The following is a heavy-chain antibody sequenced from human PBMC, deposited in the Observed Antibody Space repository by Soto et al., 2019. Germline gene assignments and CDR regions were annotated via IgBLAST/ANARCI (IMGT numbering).Heavy chain of an antibody. CDR1: GGTFSSYA. CDR2: ISPIFATA. Sequence: QVQLVQSGAEVKKPGSSVKVSCKASGGTFSSYAINWVRQAPGQGLEWMGGISPIFATADYAQKFQGRVTITADESTSTAYMELSSLRSEDTAVYYCAQCLLGVNYYYGMDDWGQGTTVTVSS. J-gene: IGHJ6*02. D-gene: IGHD3-16*01. V-gene: IGHV1-69*12. CDR3: AQCLLGVNYYYGMDD.